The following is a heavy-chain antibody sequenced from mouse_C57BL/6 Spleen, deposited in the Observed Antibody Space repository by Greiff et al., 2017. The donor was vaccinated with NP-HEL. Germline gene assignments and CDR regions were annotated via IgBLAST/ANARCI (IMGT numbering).Heavy chain of an antibody. CDR1: GFTFSSYA. CDR2: ISDGGSYT. CDR3: ARERKTAQATFAY. J-gene: IGHJ3*01. D-gene: IGHD3-2*02. V-gene: IGHV5-4*01. Sequence: EVQRVESGGGLVKPGGSLKLSCAASGFTFSSYAMSWVRQTPDKRLEWVATISDGGSYTYYPDNIKGRFTISRDNAKNNLYLQMSHLKSEDTAMYYCARERKTAQATFAYWGQGTLVTVSA.